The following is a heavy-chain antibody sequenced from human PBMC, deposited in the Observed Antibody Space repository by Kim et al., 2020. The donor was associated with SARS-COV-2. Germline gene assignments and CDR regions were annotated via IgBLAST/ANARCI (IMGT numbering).Heavy chain of an antibody. D-gene: IGHD2-21*02. Sequence: GGSLRLSCAASGFTFSSYSMNWVRQAPGKGLEWVSSISSSSSYIYYADSVKGRLTISRDNAKNSLYLQMNSLRAEDPAVYYCARDGGGGGGNSPLDYWGQGTLVTVSS. CDR3: ARDGGGGGGNSPLDY. CDR1: GFTFSSYS. CDR2: ISSSSSYI. V-gene: IGHV3-21*04. J-gene: IGHJ4*02.